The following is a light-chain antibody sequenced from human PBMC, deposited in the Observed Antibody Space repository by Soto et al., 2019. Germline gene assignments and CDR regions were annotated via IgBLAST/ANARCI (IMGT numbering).Light chain of an antibody. CDR1: SGDVGRYNY. V-gene: IGLV2-14*03. CDR2: DVT. J-gene: IGLJ1*01. Sequence: QSALTQPASVSGSPGQSITISCTGTSGDVGRYNYVSWYQQHPGKTPKLMIYDVTDRSSGVSNRFSGPKSGNTASLTISGLRAEDEADYYCSSYTTTRAYVFGTGTKVTVL. CDR3: SSYTTTRAYV.